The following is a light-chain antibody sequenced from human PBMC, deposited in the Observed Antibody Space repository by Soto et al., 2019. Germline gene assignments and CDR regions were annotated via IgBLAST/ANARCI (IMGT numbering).Light chain of an antibody. V-gene: IGLV3-21*02. CDR1: NIEIKS. CDR2: DDG. J-gene: IGLJ1*01. Sequence: SYELTQPPSVSVAPGQTARITCGGNNIEIKSVHWYQQKPGQAPVLVVYDDGDRTTGIPERFSGSKSGNTASLTISGLQAEDEADYYCSSYTSSSTQVFGTGTKLTVL. CDR3: SSYTSSSTQV.